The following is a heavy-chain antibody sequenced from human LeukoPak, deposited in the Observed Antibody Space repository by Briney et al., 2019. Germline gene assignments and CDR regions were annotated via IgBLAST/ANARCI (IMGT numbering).Heavy chain of an antibody. CDR2: VSRDGRNQ. J-gene: IGHJ4*02. V-gene: IGHV3-30*18. CDR1: GFTFTSYA. D-gene: IGHD5-12*01. Sequence: GGSLRLSCAAFGFTFTSYAMFWVRQAPGAGLEWVAFVSRDGRNQHLADSVKGRFTISRDNSQNTIYLQTNTLRTEDTAIYYCAKERHSNGYGPYLDSWGQGTLVTVSS. CDR3: AKERHSNGYGPYLDS.